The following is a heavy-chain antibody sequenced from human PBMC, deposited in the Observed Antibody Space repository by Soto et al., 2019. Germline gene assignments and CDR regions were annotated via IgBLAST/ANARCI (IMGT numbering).Heavy chain of an antibody. V-gene: IGHV5-51*01. CDR3: ARHGFYGDYSSNYFDP. D-gene: IGHD4-17*01. CDR2: IYPSDSQT. J-gene: IGHJ5*02. CDR1: GYSFSSWW. Sequence: GESLKISCKGSGYSFSSWWIAWVRQMPGKGLEYMGIIYPSDSQTRYSPSFQGQVTISADKSISTAYLQWSSLKASDTAIYYCARHGFYGDYSSNYFDPWGQGTLVTVSS.